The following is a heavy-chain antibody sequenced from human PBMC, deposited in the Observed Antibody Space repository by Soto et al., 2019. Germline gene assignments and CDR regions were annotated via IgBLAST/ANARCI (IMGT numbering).Heavy chain of an antibody. CDR2: ISGSGDST. Sequence: EGQMLESGGGFLQPGGSLRLSCAASGFTFTNFAMTWVRQAPGKGLEWVSAISGSGDSTYYVDSVRGRFTISRDNSKNTLYLQMNSLRVDDTAVYYCAKESAGKGADSWGRGTLVTVSS. V-gene: IGHV3-23*01. J-gene: IGHJ4*02. CDR3: AKESAGKGADS. D-gene: IGHD6-13*01. CDR1: GFTFTNFA.